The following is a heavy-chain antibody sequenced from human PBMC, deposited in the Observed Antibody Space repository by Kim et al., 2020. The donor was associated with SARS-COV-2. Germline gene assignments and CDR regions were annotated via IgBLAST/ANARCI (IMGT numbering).Heavy chain of an antibody. CDR2: IYNSGST. J-gene: IGHJ4*02. CDR1: GGSISSNNYH. V-gene: IGHV4-39*01. D-gene: IGHD3-22*01. CDR3: ARRQYYYDSSGSYFDY. Sequence: SETLSLTCSVSGGSISSNNYHWGWIRQPPGKGLEWIGSIYNSGSTYYNPSLKSRVTISVDTSKNQISLKLSSVTAADTSVYYCARRQYYYDSSGSYFDYWGQGTLVTASS.